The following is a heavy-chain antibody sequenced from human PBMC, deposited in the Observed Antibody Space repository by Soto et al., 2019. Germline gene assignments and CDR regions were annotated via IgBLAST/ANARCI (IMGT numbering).Heavy chain of an antibody. CDR2: INAGNGNT. J-gene: IGHJ4*02. V-gene: IGHV1-3*01. D-gene: IGHD5-18*01. CDR3: ARDNTYGSSLWDFDY. CDR1: GYTFTSYA. Sequence: ASVKVSCKASGYTFTSYAMHWVRQAPGQRLEWMGWINAGNGNTKYSQKFQGRVTITRDTSASTAYMELSSLRSEDTAVYYCARDNTYGSSLWDFDYRGQGTLVTVSS.